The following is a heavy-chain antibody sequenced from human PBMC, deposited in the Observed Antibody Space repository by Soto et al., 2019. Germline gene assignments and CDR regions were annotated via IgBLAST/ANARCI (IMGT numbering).Heavy chain of an antibody. Sequence: SQTLSLTCAISGDSVSSNSAAWNWIRQSPSRGLEWLGRTYYRSKWYNDYAVSVKSRITVNPDTSKNQFSLQMNSLRAEDTAFYYCVRGASLNFDYWGQGTLVTVSS. J-gene: IGHJ4*02. CDR1: GDSVSSNSAA. D-gene: IGHD1-26*01. CDR3: VRGASLNFDY. V-gene: IGHV6-1*01. CDR2: TYYRSKWYN.